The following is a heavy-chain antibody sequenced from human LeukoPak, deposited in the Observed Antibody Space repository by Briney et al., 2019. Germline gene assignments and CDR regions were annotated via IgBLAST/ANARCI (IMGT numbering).Heavy chain of an antibody. CDR3: AGGIAALSYYYYMDV. J-gene: IGHJ6*03. CDR2: INPSGGST. D-gene: IGHD6-13*01. Sequence: ASVKVSCKASGYTFTSYYMHWVRQAPGQGLEWMGIINPSGGSTSYAQKFQGRVTMTRDMSTSTVYMELSSLRSEDTAVYYCAGGIAALSYYYYMDVWGKGTTVTVSS. V-gene: IGHV1-46*01. CDR1: GYTFTSYY.